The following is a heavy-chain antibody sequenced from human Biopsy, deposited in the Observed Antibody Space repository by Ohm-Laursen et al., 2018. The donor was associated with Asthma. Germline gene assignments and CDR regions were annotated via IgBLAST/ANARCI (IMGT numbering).Heavy chain of an antibody. J-gene: IGHJ6*02. D-gene: IGHD5-12*01. CDR1: GDSFSNYA. Sequence: ASVKVSCKVSGDSFSNYAISWVRQAPGQGLEWMGGIIPVLGTPDHAQMFEGRVTITADESTSTAYMELSSLSSEDTAVYYCARGYSGSDRIVYYFSGLEVWGQGTTVTVSS. V-gene: IGHV1-69*13. CDR3: ARGYSGSDRIVYYFSGLEV. CDR2: IIPVLGTP.